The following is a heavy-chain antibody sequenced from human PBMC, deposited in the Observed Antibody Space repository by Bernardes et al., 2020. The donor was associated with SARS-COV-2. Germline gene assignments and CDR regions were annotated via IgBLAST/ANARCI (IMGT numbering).Heavy chain of an antibody. V-gene: IGHV3-7*03. D-gene: IGHD6-13*01. CDR1: GFTFRSSW. CDR3: ARVGGSRWYPDWVDP. CDR2: IKQAGSEK. J-gene: IGHJ5*02. Sequence: VGSLILSCAASGFTFRSSWMSWFRQAPGQGLEWVANIKQAGSEKYYVDSVKGRFTISRDNAKNSLYLQMNSLRAEDTAVYYCARVGGSRWYPDWVDPWGEGTV.